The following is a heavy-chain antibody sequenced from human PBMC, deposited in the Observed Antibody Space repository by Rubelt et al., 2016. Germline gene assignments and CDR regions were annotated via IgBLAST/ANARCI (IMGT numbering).Heavy chain of an antibody. CDR1: TFSSYG. D-gene: IGHD3-22*01. Sequence: TFSSYGMHWVRQAPGKGLEWVAVISYDGSNKYYADSVKGRFTISRDNSKNTLYLQMNSLRAEDTAVYYCAKLPFVSRYYDSSGYYYLPNFDYWGQGTLVTVSS. J-gene: IGHJ4*02. CDR3: AKLPFVSRYYDSSGYYYLPNFDY. V-gene: IGHV3-30*18. CDR2: ISYDGSNK.